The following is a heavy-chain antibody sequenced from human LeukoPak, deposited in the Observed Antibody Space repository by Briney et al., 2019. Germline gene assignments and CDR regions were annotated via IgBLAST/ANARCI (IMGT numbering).Heavy chain of an antibody. V-gene: IGHV4-59*01. CDR3: ARAGGVYSSGWYGPLDYYYYYGMDV. D-gene: IGHD6-19*01. J-gene: IGHJ6*02. CDR2: IYYSGST. Sequence: SETLSLTCTVSGGSISSYYWSWIRQPPAKGLEWIGYIYYSGSTNYNPSLKSRLTISVDTSKNQFSLKLSSVTAAGTAVYYCARAGGVYSSGWYGPLDYYYYYGMDVWGQGTTVTVSS. CDR1: GGSISSYY.